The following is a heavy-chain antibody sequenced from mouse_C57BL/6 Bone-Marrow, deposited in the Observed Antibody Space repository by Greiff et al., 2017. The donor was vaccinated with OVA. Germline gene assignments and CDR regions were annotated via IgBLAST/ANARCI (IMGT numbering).Heavy chain of an antibody. J-gene: IGHJ2*01. V-gene: IGHV1-81*01. Sequence: VQLQQSGAELARPGASVKLSCKASGYTFTSYGISWVKQRTGQGLEWIGEIYPRSGNTYYNEKFKGKATLTADKSSSTAYKELRSLTSEDAAVDFCAREGYTTVVPPTDDWGQGTTLTVSS. CDR2: IYPRSGNT. CDR3: AREGYTTVVPPTDD. D-gene: IGHD1-1*01. CDR1: GYTFTSYG.